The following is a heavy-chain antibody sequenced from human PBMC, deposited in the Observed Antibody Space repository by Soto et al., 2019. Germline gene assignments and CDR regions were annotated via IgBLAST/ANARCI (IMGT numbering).Heavy chain of an antibody. CDR3: ARGLRYFDWLSPYYFDY. D-gene: IGHD3-9*01. Sequence: QLQLQESGPGLVEPSETLSLTCTVSGGSISSSSYYWGWIRQPPGKGLEWIGSIYYSGSTYYNPSLKSRVTISVDTSKNQFSLKLSSVTAADTAVYYCARGLRYFDWLSPYYFDYWGQGTLVTVSS. J-gene: IGHJ4*02. V-gene: IGHV4-39*01. CDR2: IYYSGST. CDR1: GGSISSSSYY.